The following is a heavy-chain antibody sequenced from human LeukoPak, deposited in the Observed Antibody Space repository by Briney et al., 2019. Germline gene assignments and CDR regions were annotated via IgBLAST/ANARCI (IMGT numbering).Heavy chain of an antibody. CDR1: GFTFSSYA. CDR3: AKDSRIVPAATEFDY. J-gene: IGHJ4*02. V-gene: IGHV3-23*01. D-gene: IGHD2-2*01. CDR2: ITDTGDGT. Sequence: PGGSLRLSCVASGFTFSSYAMSWARQAPGRGLEWVSAITDTGDGTYYADSVKGRFTISRENSKNTLYLQMNSLRAEDTAVYYCAKDSRIVPAATEFDYWGQGTLVTVSS.